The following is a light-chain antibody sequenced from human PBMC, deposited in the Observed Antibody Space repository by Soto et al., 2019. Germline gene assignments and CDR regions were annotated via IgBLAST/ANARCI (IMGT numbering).Light chain of an antibody. Sequence: EIVLTQSPATLSLSPGERATLSCRASQSVRSFLAWYQQKPGQAPRLLIYDASNRATGIPARFSGSGSGTDFTLTISSLEPEDFAVYYCQHRSDWPLTFGGGTKLEIK. J-gene: IGKJ4*01. CDR3: QHRSDWPLT. V-gene: IGKV3-11*01. CDR2: DAS. CDR1: QSVRSF.